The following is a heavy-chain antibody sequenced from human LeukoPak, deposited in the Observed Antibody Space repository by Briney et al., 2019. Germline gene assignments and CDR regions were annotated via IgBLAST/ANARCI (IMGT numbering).Heavy chain of an antibody. D-gene: IGHD3-10*01. CDR3: AKDTMVRGVMSDFDY. CDR1: GFTFSSYG. J-gene: IGHJ4*02. V-gene: IGHV3-30*18. Sequence: GGSLRLSCAASGFTFSSYGMHWVRQAPGKGLEWVAVISYDGSNKYYADSVKGRFTISRDNSKNTLYLQINSLRAEDTAVYYCAKDTMVRGVMSDFDYWGQGTLVTVSS. CDR2: ISYDGSNK.